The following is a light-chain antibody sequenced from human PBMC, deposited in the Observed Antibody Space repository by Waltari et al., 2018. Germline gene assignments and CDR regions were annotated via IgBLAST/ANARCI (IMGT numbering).Light chain of an antibody. CDR3: CSYAGSSSLV. CDR2: EVS. CDR1: SSDVGCYNL. J-gene: IGLJ3*02. V-gene: IGLV2-23*02. Sequence: QSALTPPAPVSGSPGQSITLSCTGTSSDVGCYNLVPWYQQHPGKAPKLMIYEVSKRPSGVSNRFSGSKSGNTASLTISGLQAEDEADYYCCSYAGSSSLVFGGGTKLTVL.